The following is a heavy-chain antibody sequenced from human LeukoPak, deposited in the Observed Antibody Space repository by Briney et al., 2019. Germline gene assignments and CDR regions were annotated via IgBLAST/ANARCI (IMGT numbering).Heavy chain of an antibody. CDR2: VYSGGNT. CDR1: GFTVSSDY. J-gene: IGHJ4*02. V-gene: IGHV3-66*01. CDR3: AREPPGGGFDY. Sequence: PGGSLRLSCTASGFTVSSDYMSWVRQAPGKGLEWVSVVYSGGNTYYADSVKGRFTISRDNSKNTLYLQMNSLRAEDTAVYYCAREPPGGGFDYWSQGTLVTVSS. D-gene: IGHD3-16*01.